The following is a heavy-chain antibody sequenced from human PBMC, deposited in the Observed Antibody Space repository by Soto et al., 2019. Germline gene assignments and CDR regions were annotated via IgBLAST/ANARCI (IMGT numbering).Heavy chain of an antibody. CDR2: IIPILGIA. CDR3: SRGPDSVVVVAATSYFQH. J-gene: IGHJ1*01. CDR1: GGTFSSYT. Sequence: AAVKVSCKASGGTFSSYTFSWVRQAPGQGLEWMGRIIPILGIANYAQKFQGRVTITADKSTSTAYRELSSRRSEETAVYYCSRGPDSVVVVAATSYFQHRGQGTLVTVSS. V-gene: IGHV1-69*02. D-gene: IGHD2-15*01.